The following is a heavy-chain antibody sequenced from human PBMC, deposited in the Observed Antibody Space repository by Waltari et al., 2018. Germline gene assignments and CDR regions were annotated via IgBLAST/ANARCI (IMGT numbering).Heavy chain of an antibody. CDR2: ISGIVGST. J-gene: IGHJ4*02. Sequence: EVQLLESGGGLVQPGGSLRLSCAASGFTFSSYAMSWVSQAPGKGLEWVAVISGIVGSTDSADSLKGRFTISRDNSKNTLYLQMNSLRAEDTAVYYCAKDYDSSGWPYYFDYWGQGTLVTVSS. CDR3: AKDYDSSGWPYYFDY. CDR1: GFTFSSYA. V-gene: IGHV3-23*01. D-gene: IGHD6-19*01.